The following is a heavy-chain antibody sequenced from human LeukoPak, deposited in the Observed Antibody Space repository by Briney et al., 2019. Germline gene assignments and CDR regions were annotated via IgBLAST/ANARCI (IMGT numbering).Heavy chain of an antibody. CDR1: GVSFSGYY. V-gene: IGHV4-34*01. CDR2: INHSGRT. CDR3: ARGGGNPYGLFEY. J-gene: IGHJ4*02. D-gene: IGHD5-18*01. Sequence: ETLCPTRAVYGVSFSGYYWSWIRQPPGKGLEWMGEINHSGRTNSNPSLKSRVSISVDAPKNQLSLKLSSVNAADTAVYYCARGGGNPYGLFEYWGEGTLVTVSS.